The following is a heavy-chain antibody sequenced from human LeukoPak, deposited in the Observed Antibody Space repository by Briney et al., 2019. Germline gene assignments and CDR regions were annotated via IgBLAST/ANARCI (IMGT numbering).Heavy chain of an antibody. D-gene: IGHD2-2*01. CDR2: IYYSGST. CDR1: GGSISSSSYY. J-gene: IGHJ4*02. CDR3: ARPTYPRAYCSSTSCSSGFGY. Sequence: PSETLSLTCTVSGGSISSSSYYWGWIRQPPGKGLEWIGSIYYSGSTYYNPSLKSRVTISVDTSKNQFSLKLSSVTAADTAVYYCARPTYPRAYCSSTSCSSGFGYWGQGTLVTVSS. V-gene: IGHV4-39*07.